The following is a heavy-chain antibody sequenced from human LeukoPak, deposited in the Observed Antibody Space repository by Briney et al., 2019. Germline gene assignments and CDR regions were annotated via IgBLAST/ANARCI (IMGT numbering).Heavy chain of an antibody. CDR1: GGTFSSYA. V-gene: IGHV1-69*06. J-gene: IGHJ6*03. CDR2: IIPIFGTA. D-gene: IGHD3-9*01. CDR3: ARAGVVLRYFDYYMDV. Sequence: SVKVSCKASGGTFSSYAISWVRQAPGQGLEWMGGIIPIFGTANYAQKFQGRVTITADKSTSTAYMELSSLRSEDTAVYYCARAGVVLRYFDYYMDVWGKGTTVTVSS.